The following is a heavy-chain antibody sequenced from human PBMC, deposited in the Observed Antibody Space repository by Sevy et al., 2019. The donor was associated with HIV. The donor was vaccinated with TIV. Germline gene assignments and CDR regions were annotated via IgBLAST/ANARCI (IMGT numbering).Heavy chain of an antibody. Sequence: GGSLRLSCAASGFTVSSNYMSWVRQAPGKGLEWVSVIYSGGSTYYADSVKGRFTISRDNSKNTRYLQMNSLRAEDTAVYYCASQGREYLRWFDPWGQGTLVTVSS. CDR1: GFTVSSNY. V-gene: IGHV3-53*01. J-gene: IGHJ5*02. CDR3: ASQGREYLRWFDP. D-gene: IGHD2-2*01. CDR2: IYSGGST.